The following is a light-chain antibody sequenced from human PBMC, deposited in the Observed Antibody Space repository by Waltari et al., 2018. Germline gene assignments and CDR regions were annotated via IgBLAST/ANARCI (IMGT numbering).Light chain of an antibody. CDR1: QSISIY. V-gene: IGKV1-39*01. CDR2: AAS. Sequence: DIQMTQSPSSLSASVGHTVTITCRSSQSISIYLNRYQQKPGKAPKLLIYAASTLQSGVPSRFSGSGSGTDFTLTISSLQPEDFATYYCQQTYITPHTFGQGTKLEIK. J-gene: IGKJ2*01. CDR3: QQTYITPHT.